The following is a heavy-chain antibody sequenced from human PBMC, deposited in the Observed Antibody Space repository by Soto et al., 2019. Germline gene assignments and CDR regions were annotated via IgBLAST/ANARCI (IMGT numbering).Heavy chain of an antibody. V-gene: IGHV1-3*01. CDR2: INAGNGNT. CDR3: APAPVAGVWGDAFDS. J-gene: IGHJ3*02. D-gene: IGHD6-19*01. Sequence: QVQLVQSGAEVKKPGASVKVSCKASGYTFTSYAMHWVRQAPGQRLEWMGWINAGNGNTKYSQKFQGRVTITRDTYASTAYMELSSLRSEDTAVYYCAPAPVAGVWGDAFDSWGQGTMVTVSS. CDR1: GYTFTSYA.